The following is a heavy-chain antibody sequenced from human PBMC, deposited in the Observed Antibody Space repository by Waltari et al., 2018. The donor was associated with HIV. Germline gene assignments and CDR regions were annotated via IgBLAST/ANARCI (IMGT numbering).Heavy chain of an antibody. Sequence: QVQLQQWGAGLLKPSETLSLTCAVYGGSFSDYYWSWIRQPPGKGLEWIGEINHSGSTNYNPSLKSRVTISVDTSKNQFSLNLSSVTAADTAVYYCTRVSSGYDVWSGSTTVLFDYWGQGTLVTVSS. CDR1: GGSFSDYY. D-gene: IGHD3-3*01. V-gene: IGHV4-34*01. J-gene: IGHJ4*02. CDR2: INHSGST. CDR3: TRVSSGYDVWSGSTTVLFDY.